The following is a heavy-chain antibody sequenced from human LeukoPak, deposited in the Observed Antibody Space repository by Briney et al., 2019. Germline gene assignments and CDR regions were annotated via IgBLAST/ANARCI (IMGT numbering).Heavy chain of an antibody. D-gene: IGHD6-19*01. CDR1: VYTFTSYG. CDR2: MSAYSGNT. Sequence: ASVKVSCKASVYTFTSYGISSVRQATGQGLEWMGWMSAYSGNTNYARKLQGRVTMTTDTATSKAYMELRSLRSDDTAVYYCARDGGVAVAGDNWFDPWGQGTLVTVSS. V-gene: IGHV1-18*01. CDR3: ARDGGVAVAGDNWFDP. J-gene: IGHJ5*02.